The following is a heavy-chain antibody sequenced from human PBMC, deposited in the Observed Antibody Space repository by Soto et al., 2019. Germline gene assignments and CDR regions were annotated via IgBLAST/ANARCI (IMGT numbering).Heavy chain of an antibody. CDR2: IWSDGNNR. CDR1: GVMFSNHG. CDR3: VRGDNWNDEASDY. V-gene: IGHV3-33*01. J-gene: IGHJ4*02. D-gene: IGHD1-1*01. Sequence: PGGSLRLSCAASGVMFSNHGMHWVRQAPGKGLEWVAVIWSDGNNRYYADSVKGRFTISRDNSKNTLYLQMNSLRAEDTAVYYCVRGDNWNDEASDYWGQGTLVTVSS.